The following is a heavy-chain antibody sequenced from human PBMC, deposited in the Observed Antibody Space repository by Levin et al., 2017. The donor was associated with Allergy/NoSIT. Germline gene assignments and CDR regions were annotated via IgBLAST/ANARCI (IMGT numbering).Heavy chain of an antibody. CDR2: ISYDGSDT. CDR1: GFTFSTYG. J-gene: IGHJ6*02. Sequence: GESLKISCAASGFTFSTYGMHWVRQAPGKGLEWVAMISYDGSDTNFADSVKGRFTISRDNSKRTLYLQMNSLRPEDTAVYYCAKQLVRTYSRYTFGWQVVGPDVPPPRDYHYAMDVWGQGTTVTVSS. D-gene: IGHD3-22*01. V-gene: IGHV3-30*18. CDR3: AKQLVRTYSRYTFGWQVVGPDVPPPRDYHYAMDV.